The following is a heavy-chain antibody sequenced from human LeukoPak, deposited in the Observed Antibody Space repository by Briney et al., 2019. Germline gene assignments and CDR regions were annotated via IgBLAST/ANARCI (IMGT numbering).Heavy chain of an antibody. J-gene: IGHJ6*03. CDR3: ARGGFDWLLFNYYYYMDV. CDR2: ISSSSSTI. CDR1: GFTFSSYS. V-gene: IGHV3-48*04. Sequence: PGGSLRLSCAASGFTFSSYSMNWVRQAPGKGLEWVSYISSSSSTIYYADSVKGRFTISRDNAKNSLYLQMNSLRAEDTAVYYCARGGFDWLLFNYYYYMDVWGKGTTVTISS. D-gene: IGHD3-9*01.